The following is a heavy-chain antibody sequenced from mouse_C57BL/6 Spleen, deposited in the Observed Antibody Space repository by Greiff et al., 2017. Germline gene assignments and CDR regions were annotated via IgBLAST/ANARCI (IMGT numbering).Heavy chain of an antibody. Sequence: ESGPGLVKPSQSLSLTCPVTGYSITSGYYWNWIRQFPGNKLEWMGYISYDGSNNYNPSLKNRISITRDTSKNQFFLKLDSVTTEDTATYYCARGGWDDVWGTGTTVTVSS. CDR2: ISYDGSN. J-gene: IGHJ1*03. CDR3: ARGGWDDV. D-gene: IGHD2-3*01. CDR1: GYSITSGYY. V-gene: IGHV3-6*01.